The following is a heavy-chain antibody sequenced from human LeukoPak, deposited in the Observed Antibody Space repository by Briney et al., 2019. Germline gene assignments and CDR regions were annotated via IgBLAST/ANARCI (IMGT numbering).Heavy chain of an antibody. V-gene: IGHV3-30*02. Sequence: GGSLRLSCAASGFTFSSYGMHWVRQAPGKGLEWVAFIRYDGSNKYYADSVKGRFTISRDSSKNTLYLQMNSLRAEDTAVYYCAKVTDYYGSGSYPDFDYWGQGTLVTVSS. J-gene: IGHJ4*02. D-gene: IGHD3-10*01. CDR2: IRYDGSNK. CDR3: AKVTDYYGSGSYPDFDY. CDR1: GFTFSSYG.